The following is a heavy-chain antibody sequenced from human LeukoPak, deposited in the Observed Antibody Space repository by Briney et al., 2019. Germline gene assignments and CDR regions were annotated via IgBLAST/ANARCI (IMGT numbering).Heavy chain of an antibody. D-gene: IGHD2-2*01. J-gene: IGHJ4*02. CDR3: AKGACSSASCSFDY. CDR1: GFTFSSYA. V-gene: IGHV3-23*01. Sequence: GRSLRLSCAASGFTFSSYAMSWVRQAPGKGLEWVSSISGSDGSTYYADSVKGRFTISRDNSKNTLYLQMNSLRAEGTAAYYCAKGACSSASCSFDYWGQGTLVTVSS. CDR2: ISGSDGST.